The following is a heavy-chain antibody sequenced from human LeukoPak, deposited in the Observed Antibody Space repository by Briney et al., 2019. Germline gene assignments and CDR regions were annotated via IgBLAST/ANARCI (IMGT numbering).Heavy chain of an antibody. CDR2: INYSGRT. CDR1: GGSISNYY. Sequence: SETLSLTCTVSGGSISNYYWNWIRQPPGKGLEWIGNINYSGRTNYNPSLKSRVTISVDTSKNEFSLKLTSVTAADTAVYYCAREANYYGSGSYFEGTFDYWGQGSLVTVSS. J-gene: IGHJ4*02. V-gene: IGHV4-59*01. CDR3: AREANYYGSGSYFEGTFDY. D-gene: IGHD3-10*01.